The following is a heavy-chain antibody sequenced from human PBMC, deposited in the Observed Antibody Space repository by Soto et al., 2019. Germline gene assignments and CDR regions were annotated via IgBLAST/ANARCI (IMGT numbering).Heavy chain of an antibody. CDR3: AKVLGYCSSNSCSREAYYCYGMDV. V-gene: IGHV3-30*18. D-gene: IGHD2-2*01. Sequence: PGWSLRLSCASSVFTFISYGMQWVRQAPGRGLEWVAVISYDGSNKYYADSVKGRFTISRDNPKNTLYLQMNSLRAEDTAVYYCAKVLGYCSSNSCSREAYYCYGMDVWGQGTTVTVSS. J-gene: IGHJ6*02. CDR2: ISYDGSNK. CDR1: VFTFISYG.